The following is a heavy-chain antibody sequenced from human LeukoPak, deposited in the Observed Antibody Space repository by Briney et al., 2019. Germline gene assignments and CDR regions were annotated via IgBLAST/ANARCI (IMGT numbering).Heavy chain of an antibody. V-gene: IGHV3-7*03. Sequence: GSLRLSCTASGFMFSDYWMSWVRQAPGKGPEWVANINPAGSQQYSVDSLKGRSTISRDNAKNSLYLQMNSLRAEDTALYYCAKDRSPDTAMGEGFDYWGQGTLVTVSS. CDR3: AKDRSPDTAMGEGFDY. J-gene: IGHJ4*02. CDR2: INPAGSQQ. D-gene: IGHD5-18*01. CDR1: GFMFSDYW.